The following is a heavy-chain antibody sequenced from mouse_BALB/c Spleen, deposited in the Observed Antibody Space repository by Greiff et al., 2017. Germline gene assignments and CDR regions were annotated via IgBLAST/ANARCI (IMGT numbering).Heavy chain of an antibody. CDR2: INPGSGGT. V-gene: IGHV1-54*03. CDR1: GYAFTNYL. Sequence: VQVVESGAELVRPGTSVKVSCKASGYAFTNYLIEWVKQRPGQGLEWIGVINPGSGGTNYNEKFKGKATLTADKSSSTAYMQLSSLTSDDSAVYFCARGITTFDYWGQGTTLTVSS. CDR3: ARGITTFDY. D-gene: IGHD2-4*01. J-gene: IGHJ2*01.